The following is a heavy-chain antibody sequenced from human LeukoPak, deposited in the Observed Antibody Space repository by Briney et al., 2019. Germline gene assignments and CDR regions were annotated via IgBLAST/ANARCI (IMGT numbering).Heavy chain of an antibody. CDR1: GGSFSGYY. J-gene: IGHJ4*02. V-gene: IGHV4-34*01. CDR2: INHSGST. D-gene: IGHD2-15*01. Sequence: SETLSLTCAVYGGSFSGYYWSWIRQPPGKGLEWIGGINHSGSTNYNPSLKSRVTISVDTSKNQFSLKLSSVTAADTAVYYCASLYCSGGSCYSSDYWGQGTLVTVSS. CDR3: ASLYCSGGSCYSSDY.